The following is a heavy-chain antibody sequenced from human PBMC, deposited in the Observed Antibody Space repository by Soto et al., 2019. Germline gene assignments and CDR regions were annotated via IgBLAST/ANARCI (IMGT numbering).Heavy chain of an antibody. CDR2: FDPEDGET. J-gene: IGHJ4*02. V-gene: IGHV1-24*01. D-gene: IGHD3-9*01. CDR3: ATSPPNYDILTGYYFDY. Sequence: GASVKVSCKVSGYTLTELSMHWVRQAPGKGLEWMGGFDPEDGETIYAQKFQGRVTMTEDTSTDTAYMELSSLRSEDTAVYYCATSPPNYDILTGYYFDYWGQGTLVTVSS. CDR1: GYTLTELS.